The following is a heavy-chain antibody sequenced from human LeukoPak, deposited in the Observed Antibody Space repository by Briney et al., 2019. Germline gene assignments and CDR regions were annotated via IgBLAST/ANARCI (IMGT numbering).Heavy chain of an antibody. CDR3: ARDRRWFGELLSSWFDP. Sequence: SETLSLTCTVSGGSISSNSYYWDWIRQPPGKGLEWIGSIYYSGSTYYNPSLKSRVTISVDTSKNQFSLKLSSVTAADTAVHYCARDRRWFGELLSSWFDPWGQGTLVTVSS. CDR1: GGSISSNSYY. D-gene: IGHD3-10*01. V-gene: IGHV4-39*07. CDR2: IYYSGST. J-gene: IGHJ5*02.